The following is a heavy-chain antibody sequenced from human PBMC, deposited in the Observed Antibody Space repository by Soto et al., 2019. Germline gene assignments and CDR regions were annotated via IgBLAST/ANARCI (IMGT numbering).Heavy chain of an antibody. J-gene: IGHJ6*02. CDR1: GGSISNSDHY. V-gene: IGHV4-30-4*08. CDR3: ARVSGRAYSYYGMDV. Sequence: QVQLQESGPGLVKPSETLSLTCSVSGGSISNSDHYWTWIRQTPGKGLEWIGYIYYSGSTYYNPSLKSRLTISLDTSKNQFSLKLRSVTVADTAVYYCARVSGRAYSYYGMDVWGQGTTVTVSS. D-gene: IGHD2-15*01. CDR2: IYYSGST.